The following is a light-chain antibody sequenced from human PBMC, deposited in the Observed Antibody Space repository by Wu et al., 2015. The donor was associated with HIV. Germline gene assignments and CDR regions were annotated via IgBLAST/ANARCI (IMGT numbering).Light chain of an antibody. CDR3: QQYGHSPRT. J-gene: IGKJ1*01. V-gene: IGKV3-20*01. Sequence: EVVLTQSPGTLSLSPGERATLSCRASRSVSSNYLAWYQQKPGQAPRLLIYAASSRAPGVPDRFSGSGSGADFTLSINRLEPEDFAVYYCQQYGHSPRTFGQGTKGGSQT. CDR1: RSVSSNY. CDR2: AAS.